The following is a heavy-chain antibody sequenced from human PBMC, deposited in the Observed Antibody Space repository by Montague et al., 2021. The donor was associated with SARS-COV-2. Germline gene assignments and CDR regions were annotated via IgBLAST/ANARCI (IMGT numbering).Heavy chain of an antibody. Sequence: PALVKPTQTLTLTCTFSGFSLSTSGMCVSWIRQPPGKALEWLALIDWDDDKYYSTSLKTRLTISKDTSKNQVVLTMTNMDPVDTATYHCARIYSSSWYEYNWFDPWGQGTLVTVSS. V-gene: IGHV2-70*01. CDR1: GFSLSTSGMC. D-gene: IGHD6-13*01. CDR3: ARIYSSSWYEYNWFDP. J-gene: IGHJ5*02. CDR2: IDWDDDK.